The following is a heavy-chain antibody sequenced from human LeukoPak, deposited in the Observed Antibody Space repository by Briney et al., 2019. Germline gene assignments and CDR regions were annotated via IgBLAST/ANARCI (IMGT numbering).Heavy chain of an antibody. CDR1: AFTFSDAW. J-gene: IGHJ4*02. V-gene: IGHV3-15*01. Sequence: GGSLRLSCAASAFTFSDAWMTWVRQAPRKGLEWVGRIKSKTDGGTTDYAAPVKGRFTISRDDSKNTLYLQMNSLKTEDTAVYYCTTGSRLRYSDYWGQGTLVTVSS. CDR2: IKSKTDGGTT. D-gene: IGHD3-9*01. CDR3: TTGSRLRYSDY.